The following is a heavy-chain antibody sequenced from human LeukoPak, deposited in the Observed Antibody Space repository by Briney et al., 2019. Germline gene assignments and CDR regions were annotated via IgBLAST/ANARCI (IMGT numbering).Heavy chain of an antibody. CDR2: SGSGGST. Sequence: GGSLRLSCAASGFTVSNYGMSWVRQAPGKGLEWVSASGSGGSTYYADSVKGRFTISRDNSKNTLYLQMNSLRGEGTAVYYCAKDGTGCGGDCYSVYWGQGTLLTVSS. CDR3: AKDGTGCGGDCYSVY. J-gene: IGHJ4*02. D-gene: IGHD2-21*02. V-gene: IGHV3-23*01. CDR1: GFTVSNYG.